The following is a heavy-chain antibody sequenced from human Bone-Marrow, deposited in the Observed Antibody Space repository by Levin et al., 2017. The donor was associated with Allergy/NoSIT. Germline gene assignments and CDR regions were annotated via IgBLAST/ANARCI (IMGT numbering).Heavy chain of an antibody. Sequence: TGGSLRLSCAASGFTFSNFWMYWVRQAPGKGLVWVSRIDKDATITTYADSVKGRFTVSRDNAKNTLYLQMNSLTAEDTAVYYCTRDPRSVGLDPWGQGTLVTVSS. CDR2: IDKDATIT. D-gene: IGHD2-15*01. CDR1: GFTFSNFW. J-gene: IGHJ5*02. V-gene: IGHV3-74*01. CDR3: TRDPRSVGLDP.